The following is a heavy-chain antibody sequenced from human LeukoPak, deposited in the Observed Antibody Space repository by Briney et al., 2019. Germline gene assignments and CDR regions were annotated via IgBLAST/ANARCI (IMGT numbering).Heavy chain of an antibody. CDR1: GGSISSGSYY. CDR2: IYTSGST. Sequence: SETLSLTCTVSGGSISSGSYYWSWIRQPAGKGLEWIGRIYTSGSTNYNPSLKSRVTISVDTSKNQFSLKLSSVTAADTAVYYCARDEAAAGTELGYWGQGTLVTVSS. CDR3: ARDEAAAGTELGY. V-gene: IGHV4-61*02. J-gene: IGHJ4*02. D-gene: IGHD6-13*01.